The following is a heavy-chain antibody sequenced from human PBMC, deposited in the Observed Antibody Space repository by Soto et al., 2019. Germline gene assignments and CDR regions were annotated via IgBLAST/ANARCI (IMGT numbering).Heavy chain of an antibody. CDR2: ISSSGSTI. CDR1: GFTFSSYE. V-gene: IGHV3-48*03. J-gene: IGHJ2*01. CDR3: ARGDINPGYWYFDL. D-gene: IGHD2-21*02. Sequence: GGSLRLSCAASGFTFSSYEMNWVRQAPGKGLEWVSYISSSGSTIYYADSVKGRFTISRDNAKNSLYLQMNSLRAEDTAVYYCARGDINPGYWYFDLWGRGTLVTVSS.